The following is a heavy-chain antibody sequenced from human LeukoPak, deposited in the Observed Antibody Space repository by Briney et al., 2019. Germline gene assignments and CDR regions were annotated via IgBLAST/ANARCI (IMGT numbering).Heavy chain of an antibody. Sequence: GSLRLSCAASGFPFDDYTMHWVRQAPGKGLEWVSLIGWDGGSTYYADSVKGRFTISRDNSKNSLYLQMNSLRTEDTALYYCAKDSGSSWQDYYYMDVWGKGTTVTVSS. V-gene: IGHV3-43*01. J-gene: IGHJ6*03. CDR3: AKDSGSSWQDYYYMDV. D-gene: IGHD6-13*01. CDR2: IGWDGGST. CDR1: GFPFDDYT.